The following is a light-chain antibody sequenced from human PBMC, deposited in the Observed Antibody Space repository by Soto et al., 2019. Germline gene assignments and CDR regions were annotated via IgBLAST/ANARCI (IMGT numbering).Light chain of an antibody. CDR2: SDN. Sequence: QTVVTQPPSASGTPGQRVAISCSGSRSNIGDNTVNWYQQLPGTAPKLLIYSDNQRPSGVPDRFSGSKSGTSASLAISGLQSEDEADFYCAAWDDSLSGVVFGGGTKVTVL. V-gene: IGLV1-44*01. J-gene: IGLJ2*01. CDR3: AAWDDSLSGVV. CDR1: RSNIGDNT.